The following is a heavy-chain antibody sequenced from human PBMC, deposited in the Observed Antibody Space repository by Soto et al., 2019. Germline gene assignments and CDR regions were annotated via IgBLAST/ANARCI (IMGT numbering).Heavy chain of an antibody. Sequence: GASVKVSCKASGYNFLTYGISWLRQAPGRGLEWMGWINAGNGNTKYSQKFQGRVTITRDTSASTAYMELSSLRSEDTAVYYCARDLFHYYDSSGSPYNWFDPWGQGTLVTVSS. CDR3: ARDLFHYYDSSGSPYNWFDP. CDR2: INAGNGNT. D-gene: IGHD3-22*01. CDR1: GYNFLTYG. V-gene: IGHV1-3*01. J-gene: IGHJ5*02.